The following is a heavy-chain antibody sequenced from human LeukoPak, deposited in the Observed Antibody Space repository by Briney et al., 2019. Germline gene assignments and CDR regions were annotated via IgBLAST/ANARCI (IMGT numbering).Heavy chain of an antibody. J-gene: IGHJ4*02. CDR3: ARGSGYDWFDY. V-gene: IGHV4-61*02. Sequence: SQTLSLTCTVSGDSMTSGPYYWSWIRQPAGKGLEWIGRIYTSGSTNYNPSLKSRVTISVDTSRNQFSLKLTSVTAADTAVYYCARGSGYDWFDYWGQGTLVTVSS. D-gene: IGHD5-12*01. CDR1: GDSMTSGPYY. CDR2: IYTSGST.